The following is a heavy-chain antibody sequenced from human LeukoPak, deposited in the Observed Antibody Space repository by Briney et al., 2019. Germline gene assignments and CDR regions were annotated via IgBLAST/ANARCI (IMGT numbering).Heavy chain of an antibody. D-gene: IGHD3-10*01. CDR1: GFIFRNYG. Sequence: GGSLRLSCAASGFIFRNYGMNWVRQPPGKGLEWVSGINNDGSRTSYADSVQGRFTISRDNAKNTLYLQMNSLRAEDTALYYCARVARGDYYYYYMDVWGKGTTVTVSS. J-gene: IGHJ6*03. CDR2: INNDGSRT. CDR3: ARVARGDYYYYYMDV. V-gene: IGHV3-74*01.